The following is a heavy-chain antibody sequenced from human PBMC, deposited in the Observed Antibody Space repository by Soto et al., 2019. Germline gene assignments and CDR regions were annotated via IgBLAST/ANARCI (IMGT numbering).Heavy chain of an antibody. CDR2: ISYDGSNK. V-gene: IGHV3-30-3*01. CDR3: ARDRSHYRKSSTSCYFSDCRYYYYYGMDV. CDR1: GFTFSSYA. J-gene: IGHJ6*02. Sequence: GGSLRLSCAASGFTFSSYAMHWVRQAPGKGLEWVAVISYDGSNKYYADSVKGRFTISRDNSKNTLYLQMNSLRAEDTAVYYCARDRSHYRKSSTSCYFSDCRYYYYYGMDVWGQGTTVTVSS. D-gene: IGHD2-2*01.